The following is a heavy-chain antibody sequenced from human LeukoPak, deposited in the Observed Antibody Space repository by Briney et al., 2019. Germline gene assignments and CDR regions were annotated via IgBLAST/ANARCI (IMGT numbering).Heavy chain of an antibody. Sequence: SETLSLTCSVSGGSIGRSSYYWGWTRQPPGKGLEWNGSIYYSGGTYYNPSLKSRVTISVDTSRNQFSLKLGSVTAADTAVYYCARHGSIATGAFTYWGQGTLVTVSS. CDR2: IYYSGGT. CDR1: GGSIGRSSYY. J-gene: IGHJ4*02. CDR3: ARHGSIATGAFTY. D-gene: IGHD6-13*01. V-gene: IGHV4-39*01.